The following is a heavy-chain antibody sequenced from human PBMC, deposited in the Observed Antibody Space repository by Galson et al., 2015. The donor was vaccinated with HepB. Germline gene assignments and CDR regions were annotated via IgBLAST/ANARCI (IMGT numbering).Heavy chain of an antibody. CDR1: GGSISSYY. D-gene: IGHD3-10*01. V-gene: IGHV4-59*01. Sequence: SETLSLTCTVSGGSISSYYWSWIRQPPGKGLEWIGYIYYSGSTNYNPSLKSRVTISVDTSKNQFSLKLSSVTAADTAVYYCARGAVQDKGQFGEGILWFDPWGQGTLVTVSS. CDR2: IYYSGST. CDR3: ARGAVQDKGQFGEGILWFDP. J-gene: IGHJ5*02.